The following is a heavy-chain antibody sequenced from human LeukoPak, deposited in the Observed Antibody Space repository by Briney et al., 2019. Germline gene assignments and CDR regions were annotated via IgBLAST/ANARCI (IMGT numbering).Heavy chain of an antibody. CDR3: AGDVVLPAAVGYASDI. CDR1: GYTFNTYE. J-gene: IGHJ3*02. CDR2: ISRSGTNI. D-gene: IGHD2-2*01. V-gene: IGHV3-48*03. Sequence: PGGSLRLSCAASGYTFNTYEMNWVRQAPGKGVEGVSYISRSGTNIYYADSVKGRFTISRDNAKNSLYLQMNTLRDEDTAVYYCAGDVVLPAAVGYASDIWGQGTMVTVSS.